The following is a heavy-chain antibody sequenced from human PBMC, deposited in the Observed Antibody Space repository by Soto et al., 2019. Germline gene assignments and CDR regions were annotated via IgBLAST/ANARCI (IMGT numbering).Heavy chain of an antibody. D-gene: IGHD5-18*01. V-gene: IGHV3-30*18. CDR2: ISYDESKN. J-gene: IGHJ3*02. CDR1: RLTFSSYG. CDR3: AKDGSRGSYGYDAFDM. Sequence: QVQLVESGGGVVQPGMSLRLSCGASRLTFSSYGMHWVRQSPGKGLEWVALISYDESKNYYADSVKGRFTISRDNSKNTLYLQMDSLRAEDTAVYYCAKDGSRGSYGYDAFDMWGKGKMVTVSS.